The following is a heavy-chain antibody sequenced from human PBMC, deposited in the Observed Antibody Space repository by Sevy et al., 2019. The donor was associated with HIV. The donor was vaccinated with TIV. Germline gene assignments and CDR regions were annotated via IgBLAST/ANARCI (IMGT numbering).Heavy chain of an antibody. V-gene: IGHV3-74*01. CDR3: ARVLLWFGESTPGGY. Sequence: GGFLRLSCAASGFTFSSYWMHWVRQAPGKGLVWVSRINSDGSSTSYADSVKGRFTISRDNAKNTLYLQMNSLRAEDTAVYYCARVLLWFGESTPGGYWGQGTLVTVSS. CDR2: INSDGSST. D-gene: IGHD3-10*01. J-gene: IGHJ4*02. CDR1: GFTFSSYW.